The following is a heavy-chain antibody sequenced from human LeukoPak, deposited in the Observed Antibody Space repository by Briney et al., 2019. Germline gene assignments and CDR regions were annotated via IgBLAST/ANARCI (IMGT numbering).Heavy chain of an antibody. D-gene: IGHD2-2*01. J-gene: IGHJ4*02. Sequence: GGSLRLSCAASGFTFSRYWMSWVRQAPGKGLEWVANIKQDGSEKYYVDSVKGRFTISRDNAKNSLYVQMNSLRAEDTAVYYYARACSRTSSSFDYWGQGTLVTVSS. CDR3: ARACSRTSSSFDY. V-gene: IGHV3-7*01. CDR2: IKQDGSEK. CDR1: GFTFSRYW.